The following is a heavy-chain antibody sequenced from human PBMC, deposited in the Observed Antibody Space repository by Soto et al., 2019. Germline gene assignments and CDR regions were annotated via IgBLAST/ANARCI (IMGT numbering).Heavy chain of an antibody. V-gene: IGHV4-31*03. D-gene: IGHD3-22*01. Sequence: QVQLQESGPGLVKPSQTLSLTCTVSGGSISSGGYYWSWIRQHPGKGLEWIGYIYYSGSTYYNPSLKSRVTISVDTSKNQFSLKLSSVTAADTAVYYCAREVLDYYDSSGYSVDAFDIWGQGTMVTVSS. J-gene: IGHJ3*02. CDR3: AREVLDYYDSSGYSVDAFDI. CDR1: GGSISSGGYY. CDR2: IYYSGST.